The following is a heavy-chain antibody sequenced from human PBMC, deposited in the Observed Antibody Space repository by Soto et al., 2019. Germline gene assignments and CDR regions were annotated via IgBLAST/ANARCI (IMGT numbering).Heavy chain of an antibody. D-gene: IGHD1-26*01. CDR1: GFNFNNHA. J-gene: IGHJ4*02. CDR3: ATENIGSHWGLIEFDY. Sequence: VQLVASGGGVVQPGRSLRLSCAASGFNFNNHAMHWVRQAPGKGLEWVAVLSYAGSNQKYADSVRDRFTISRDNSDNTLYLQMIGLRPEDTALYFCATENIGSHWGLIEFDYWGQGTSGTVS. CDR2: LSYAGSNQ. V-gene: IGHV3-30*03.